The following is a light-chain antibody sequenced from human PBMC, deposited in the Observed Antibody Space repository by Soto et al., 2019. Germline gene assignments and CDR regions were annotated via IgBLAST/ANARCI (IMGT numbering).Light chain of an antibody. CDR1: QTFGRW. CDR2: EAS. J-gene: IGKJ1*01. CDR3: QQYNSYLWT. Sequence: DIQMTQSPSTLSASVGDRVTITCRASQTFGRWLAWFQQKPGKAPKLLIYEASNLQSGVPSRFSGSGSGTKFTLTISSLQPDDFATYYCQQYNSYLWTFGQGTKVDIX. V-gene: IGKV1-5*03.